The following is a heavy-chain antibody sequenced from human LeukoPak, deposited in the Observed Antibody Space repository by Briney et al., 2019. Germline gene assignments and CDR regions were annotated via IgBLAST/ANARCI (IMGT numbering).Heavy chain of an antibody. V-gene: IGHV3-30*02. Sequence: GGSLRLSCAASGFTFSSYSMNWVRQAPGKGLEWVAFIRFDESNKSYADSVRGRFTISRDNSKNTVYLQMNSLRAEDTAVYYCAKAAGGYYYHYMDVWGKGTTVTVSS. CDR2: IRFDESNK. CDR3: AKAAGGYYYHYMDV. CDR1: GFTFSSYS. D-gene: IGHD6-13*01. J-gene: IGHJ6*03.